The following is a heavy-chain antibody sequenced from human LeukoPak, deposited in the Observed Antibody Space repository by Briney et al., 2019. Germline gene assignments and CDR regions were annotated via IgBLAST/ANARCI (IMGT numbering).Heavy chain of an antibody. CDR2: MNPNSGNT. Sequence: ASVKVSCKASGYTFTSYDINWVRQATGQGLEWMGWMNPNSGNTGYAQKFQGRVTITRNTSISTAYMELSSLRAEDTAVYYCAKESSGGWYFDYWGQGTLVTVSS. V-gene: IGHV1-8*03. J-gene: IGHJ4*02. CDR1: GYTFTSYD. CDR3: AKESSGGWYFDY. D-gene: IGHD6-19*01.